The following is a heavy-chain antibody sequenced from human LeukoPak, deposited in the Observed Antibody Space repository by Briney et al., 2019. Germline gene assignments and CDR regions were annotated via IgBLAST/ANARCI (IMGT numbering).Heavy chain of an antibody. CDR1: GYTFTDYY. J-gene: IGHJ4*02. CDR2: INPKRGVT. Sequence: ASVKVTCKASGYTFTDYYIHWMRQPPGQGLEWMGGINPKRGVTTYAQKFQGRVTMTRDTSITTAYMELSRLRSDDTAVYYCARWMATVTTPDYWGQGTLVSVSS. CDR3: ARWMATVTTPDY. V-gene: IGHV1-2*02. D-gene: IGHD4-11*01.